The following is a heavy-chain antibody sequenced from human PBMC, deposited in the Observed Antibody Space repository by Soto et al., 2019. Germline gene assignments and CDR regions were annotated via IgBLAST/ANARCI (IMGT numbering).Heavy chain of an antibody. Sequence: SVKVSCKASGYTFTSYYMHWVRQAPGQGLERMGIINPSGGSTSYAQKFQGRVTMTRDTSTSTVYMELSSLRSEDTAVYFCLTRLRFLEWLPSGYYYGMDVWGQGTTVTVSS. CDR1: GYTFTSYY. J-gene: IGHJ6*02. CDR3: LTRLRFLEWLPSGYYYGMDV. CDR2: INPSGGST. V-gene: IGHV1-46*01. D-gene: IGHD3-3*01.